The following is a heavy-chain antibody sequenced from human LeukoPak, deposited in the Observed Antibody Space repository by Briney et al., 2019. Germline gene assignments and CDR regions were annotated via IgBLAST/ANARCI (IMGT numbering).Heavy chain of an antibody. CDR2: IYYSGST. V-gene: IGHV4-31*03. D-gene: IGHD3-22*01. CDR1: GGSISSGGYY. CDR3: ARGVMDYYDSSGYYLGYYFDY. J-gene: IGHJ4*02. Sequence: PSETLSLTYTVSGGSISSGGYYWSWIRQHPGKGLEWIGYIYYSGSTYYNPSLKSRVTISVDTSKNQFSLKLSSVTAADTAVYYCARGVMDYYDSSGYYLGYYFDYWGQGTLVTVSS.